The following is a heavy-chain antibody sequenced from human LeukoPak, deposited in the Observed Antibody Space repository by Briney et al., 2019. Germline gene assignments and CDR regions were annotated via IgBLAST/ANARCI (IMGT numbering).Heavy chain of an antibody. J-gene: IGHJ4*02. Sequence: GASVKVSCKVSGYTLTELSMHWVRQAPGKGLEWMGGFDPEDGETIYAQKFQGRVTMTEDTSTDTAYMELSSLRSGDTAVYYCATLPAGAWPFDYWGQGTLVTVSS. CDR2: FDPEDGET. CDR1: GYTLTELS. CDR3: ATLPAGAWPFDY. V-gene: IGHV1-24*01. D-gene: IGHD2-2*01.